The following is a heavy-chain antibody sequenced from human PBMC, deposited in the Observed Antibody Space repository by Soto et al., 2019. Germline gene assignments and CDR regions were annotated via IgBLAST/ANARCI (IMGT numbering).Heavy chain of an antibody. CDR1: GGSFNTYA. CDR3: ARGGKERFRGPGMDV. Sequence: QVHLVQSGAEVKQPGSSVRVSCKASGGSFNTYAFNWVRLAPGQGLEWLGGIITFFGAAMYAQKFRGRVTITADELTTTAYMELSGLRSDDTAVYYCARGGKERFRGPGMDVWGQGTAVTVSS. CDR2: IITFFGAA. D-gene: IGHD3-10*01. J-gene: IGHJ6*02. V-gene: IGHV1-69*01.